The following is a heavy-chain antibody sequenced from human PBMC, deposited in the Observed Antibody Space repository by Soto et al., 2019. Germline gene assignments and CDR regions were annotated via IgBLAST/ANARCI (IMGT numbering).Heavy chain of an antibody. V-gene: IGHV4-31*03. CDR1: GGSINSGTFY. CDR2: IYYTGNT. J-gene: IGHJ4*02. D-gene: IGHD3-22*01. CDR3: ARVGRVSNGGYLDY. Sequence: PSATLARTCTLSGGSINSGTFYWSWFLQHPGKGLEWIWYIYYTGNTYYNPSRKSRLTIAVDTSKNQFSLTLSSVTAADTAVYYCARVGRVSNGGYLDYWGQGTLVTVSS.